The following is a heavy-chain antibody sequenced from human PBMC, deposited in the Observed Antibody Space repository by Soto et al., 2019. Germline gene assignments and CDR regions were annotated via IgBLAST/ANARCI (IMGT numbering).Heavy chain of an antibody. CDR1: GYTFTSYG. V-gene: IGHV1-18*01. Sequence: GASVKASCKASGYTFTSYGISWVRQAPGQGLEWMGWISAYNGNTNYAQKLQGRVTMTTDTSTSTAYMELRSLRSDDTAMYYCARHGGDSTLYYYYGMDVWGQGTTVTVSS. J-gene: IGHJ6*02. CDR3: ARHGGDSTLYYYYGMDV. CDR2: ISAYNGNT. D-gene: IGHD3-16*01.